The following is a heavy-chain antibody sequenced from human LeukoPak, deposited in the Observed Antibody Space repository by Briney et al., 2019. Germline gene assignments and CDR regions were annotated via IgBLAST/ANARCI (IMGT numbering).Heavy chain of an antibody. V-gene: IGHV3-23*01. CDR3: TKGTIWLPFDY. D-gene: IGHD5-18*01. CDR1: GFTFSNSA. CDR2: ISGYSVTT. J-gene: IGHJ4*02. Sequence: GGSLRLSCAASGFTFSNSAMSWVRQSPGKGLEWVSFISGYSVTTYYADSVQGRFTVSRDNSKNTLYLQMNSLRAEDTAVYYCTKGTIWLPFDYWGQGTLVTVSS.